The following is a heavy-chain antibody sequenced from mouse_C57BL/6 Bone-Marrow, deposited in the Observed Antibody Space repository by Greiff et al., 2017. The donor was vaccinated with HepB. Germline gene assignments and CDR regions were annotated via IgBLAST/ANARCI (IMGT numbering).Heavy chain of an antibody. J-gene: IGHJ4*01. CDR2: SRNKANDYTT. V-gene: IGHV7-1*01. CDR1: GFTFSDFY. Sequence: EVKVVESGGGLVQSGRSLRLSCATSGFTFSDFYMEWVRQAPGKGLEWIAASRNKANDYTTEYSASVKGRFIVSRDTSQSILYLQMNALRAEDTAIYYCARDADYYGSSPHYYAMDYWGQGTSVTVSS. D-gene: IGHD1-1*01. CDR3: ARDADYYGSSPHYYAMDY.